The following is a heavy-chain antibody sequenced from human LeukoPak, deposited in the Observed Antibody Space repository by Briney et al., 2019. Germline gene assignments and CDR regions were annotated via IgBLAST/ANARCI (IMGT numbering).Heavy chain of an antibody. CDR3: VREDSSTYHPFDY. V-gene: IGHV4-4*07. CDR2: MYTSGNT. CDR1: GGSITNYY. J-gene: IGHJ4*02. Sequence: SETLSLTCSVSGGSITNYYWNWIRQPAGKGLEWIGRMYTSGNTNENPSLKNRITMSLDMSKNQFSLKLRSVTAADTAVYYCVREDSSTYHPFDYWGQGALVTVSA. D-gene: IGHD2/OR15-2a*01.